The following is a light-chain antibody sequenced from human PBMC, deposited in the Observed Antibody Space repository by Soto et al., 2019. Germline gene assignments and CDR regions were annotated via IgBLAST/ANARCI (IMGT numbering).Light chain of an antibody. J-gene: IGKJ1*01. CDR1: QSISSW. CDR2: KAS. V-gene: IGKV1-5*03. Sequence: DIQMTHSPSTLSASVGDRVTITCRASQSISSWLAWYQQKPGRAPKLLIYKASSLEPGVPTRFSCSGSVTAFTLSISILQPDDFARYYCQQYGSSSPWTVGRGTKVEIK. CDR3: QQYGSSSPWT.